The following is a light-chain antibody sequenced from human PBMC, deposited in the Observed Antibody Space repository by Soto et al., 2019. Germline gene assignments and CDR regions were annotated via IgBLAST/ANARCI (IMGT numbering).Light chain of an antibody. V-gene: IGKV1-5*03. CDR3: QQYNMYSGT. J-gene: IGKJ1*01. CDR2: KAS. CDR1: QSVSSS. Sequence: TQSPGTLSLSPGERATLSCRASQSVSSSYLAWYQQKPGKAPKLLIYKASTLETGVPSRFSGSGSGTEFTLTISSLQPDDFASYYCQQYNMYSGTFGQGTKVEIK.